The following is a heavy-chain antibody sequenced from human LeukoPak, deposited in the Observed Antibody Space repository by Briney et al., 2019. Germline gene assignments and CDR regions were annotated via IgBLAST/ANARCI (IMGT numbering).Heavy chain of an antibody. CDR2: ISSSSSYI. V-gene: IGHV3-21*01. CDR1: GFTFSSYS. CDR3: ARDAFKTNPDTVAWSSPDY. Sequence: PGGSLRLSCAASGFTFSSYSMNWVRQAPGKGLEWVSSISSSSSYIYYADSVKGRFTISRDNAKNSLYLQMNSLRAEDTAVYYCARDAFKTNPDTVAWSSPDYWGQGTLVTVSS. J-gene: IGHJ4*02. D-gene: IGHD4-23*01.